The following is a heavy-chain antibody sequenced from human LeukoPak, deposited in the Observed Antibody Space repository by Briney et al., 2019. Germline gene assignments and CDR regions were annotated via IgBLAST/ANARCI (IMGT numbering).Heavy chain of an antibody. Sequence: PSETLSLTCTVSGDSISSFYWTWIRQSPGKGLEWLGYIYYSGTTNYNPSLNSRITISLDTSKKHFSLTLRSVTAADTAVYYCVRDAFCGERGPRWFDPWGQGILVTVSS. D-gene: IGHD3-16*01. V-gene: IGHV4-59*01. J-gene: IGHJ5*02. CDR1: GDSISSFY. CDR3: VRDAFCGERGPRWFDP. CDR2: IYYSGTT.